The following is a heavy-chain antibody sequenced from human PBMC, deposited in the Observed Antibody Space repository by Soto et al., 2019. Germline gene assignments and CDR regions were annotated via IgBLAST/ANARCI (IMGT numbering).Heavy chain of an antibody. Sequence: QVQLVQSGAEVKKPGASVKVSCKASGYTFTSYGISWVRQAPGQGREWMGWISAYNGNTNDAQKLQARVTMTTDTSQSTAYTELRSPGSADTAVYYCARAAPPLESWRQGTLVTVSS. CDR2: ISAYNGNT. J-gene: IGHJ5*02. CDR3: ARAAPPLES. V-gene: IGHV1-18*01. CDR1: GYTFTSYG. D-gene: IGHD3-3*01.